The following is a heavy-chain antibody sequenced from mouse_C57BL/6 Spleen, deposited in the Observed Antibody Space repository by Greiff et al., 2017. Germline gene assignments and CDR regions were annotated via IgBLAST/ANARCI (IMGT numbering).Heavy chain of an antibody. CDR3: ARRDFWYFDV. CDR2: IYPSDSET. CDR1: GYTFTSYW. Sequence: QVQLQQPGAELVRPGSSVKLSCKASGYTFTSYWMDWVKQRPGQGLEWIGNIYPSDSETHYNQKFKDKATLTVDNSSSTAYMQLSSLPSEDSAVYYCARRDFWYFDVWGTGTTVTVSS. J-gene: IGHJ1*03. V-gene: IGHV1-61*01. D-gene: IGHD3-3*01.